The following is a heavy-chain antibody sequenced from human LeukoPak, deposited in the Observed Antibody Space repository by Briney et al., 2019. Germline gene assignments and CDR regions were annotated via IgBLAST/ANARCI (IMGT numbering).Heavy chain of an antibody. CDR1: GFTFSSIA. CDR3: AKSYYGSGNYYSGADF. Sequence: GGSLRLSCAASGFTFSSIAMHWVRQAPGKGLEWVAVISYDGSTTYYADSVKGRFTISRDNSKNTLYLQMNSLRVEDTAVYYCAKSYYGSGNYYSGADFWGQGTLVTVSS. V-gene: IGHV3-30-3*02. J-gene: IGHJ4*02. D-gene: IGHD3-10*01. CDR2: ISYDGSTT.